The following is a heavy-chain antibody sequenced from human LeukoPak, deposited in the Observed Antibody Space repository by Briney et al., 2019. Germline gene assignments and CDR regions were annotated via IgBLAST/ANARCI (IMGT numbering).Heavy chain of an antibody. CDR3: ARVRAVAGFDY. Sequence: GASVKVSCKPSGYTFTNYYIHWVRQAPGQGLEWMGVINPSGGTTAYAQKFQGRVTMTRDMSTSTVYMELSSLRSEDTAAYYCARVRAVAGFDYWGQGTLVTVSS. CDR2: INPSGGTT. V-gene: IGHV1-46*01. J-gene: IGHJ4*02. D-gene: IGHD6-19*01. CDR1: GYTFTNYY.